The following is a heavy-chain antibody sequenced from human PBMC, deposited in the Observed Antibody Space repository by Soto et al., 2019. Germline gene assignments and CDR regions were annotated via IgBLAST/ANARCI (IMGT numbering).Heavy chain of an antibody. CDR3: AREQRRIDPVVVVPATHSFDY. V-gene: IGHV3-23*01. D-gene: IGHD2-15*01. CDR2: ISGSGGST. J-gene: IGHJ4*02. CDR1: GFTVSRYA. Sequence: GGALSLSCAASGFTVSRYAMSWFRQARWKWLAWVSAISGSGGSTYYADSVKGRFTISRDNSKNTLYLQMNSLRAEDTAVYYCAREQRRIDPVVVVPATHSFDYWGQGTLVTVSS.